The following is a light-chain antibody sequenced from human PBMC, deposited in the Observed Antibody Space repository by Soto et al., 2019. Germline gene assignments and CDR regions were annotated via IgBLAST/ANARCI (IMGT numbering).Light chain of an antibody. J-gene: IGLJ1*01. Sequence: QSVLTQPRSVSWSPGQSVTISCTGTSSDFGGYNYVSWYQQYPGKAPKVMIYAVTKRPSGVPDRISGSKSGNTASLTISGLQAEDEADYYCCSYAGSYTHYVFGNGTKVTV. CDR1: SSDFGGYNY. CDR3: CSYAGSYTHYV. CDR2: AVT. V-gene: IGLV2-11*01.